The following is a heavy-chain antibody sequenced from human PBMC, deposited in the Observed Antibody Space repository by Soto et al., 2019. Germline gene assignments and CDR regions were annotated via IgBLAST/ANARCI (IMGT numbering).Heavy chain of an antibody. CDR1: GGSLSNYG. CDR3: ARGDATKIVVTTYYGMDV. V-gene: IGHV1-69*12. CDR2: IIPVFGTP. Sequence: QVQLVQSGAEVKKPGSSVKVSCKASGGSLSNYGISWVRQAPGQGLEWMGAIIPVFGTPNYAQKFQDRVTITAEESTNTVYMEVRSLTSEDTAVYYCARGDATKIVVTTYYGMDVWGQGTTVTVSS. J-gene: IGHJ6*02. D-gene: IGHD3-22*01.